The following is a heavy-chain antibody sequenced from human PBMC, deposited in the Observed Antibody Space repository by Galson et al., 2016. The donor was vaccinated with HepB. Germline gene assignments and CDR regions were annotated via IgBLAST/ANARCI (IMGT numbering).Heavy chain of an antibody. CDR3: ARVRPEGVVATIVDY. V-gene: IGHV4-59*01. Sequence: ETLSLTCTVSGDSIRSNYWNWIRQPPGEGLEWIGYIYYYGSTSYNPSLKSRVTIIVDKSKNQFSLKLTSVTPADTAVYYCARVRPEGVVATIVDYWGQGTLVTVSS. D-gene: IGHD5-12*01. CDR1: GDSIRSNY. CDR2: IYYYGST. J-gene: IGHJ4*02.